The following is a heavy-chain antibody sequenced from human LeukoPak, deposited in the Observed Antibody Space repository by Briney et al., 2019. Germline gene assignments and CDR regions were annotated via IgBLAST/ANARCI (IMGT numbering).Heavy chain of an antibody. CDR3: ARDRLAVAGAFDY. J-gene: IGHJ4*02. V-gene: IGHV3-21*01. CDR1: GFTFSSYW. Sequence: PGGSLRLSCAASGFTFSSYWMNWVRQAPGKGLEWVSSISSSSSYIYYADSVKGRFTISRDNAKNSLYLQMNSLRAEDTAVYYCARDRLAVAGAFDYWGQGTLVTVSS. CDR2: ISSSSSYI. D-gene: IGHD6-19*01.